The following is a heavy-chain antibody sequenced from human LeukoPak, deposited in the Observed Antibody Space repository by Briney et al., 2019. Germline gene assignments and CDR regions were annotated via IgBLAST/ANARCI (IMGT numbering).Heavy chain of an antibody. CDR3: GRFQSGYPYDY. CDR2: IYYSGGT. D-gene: IGHD3-3*01. CDR1: GGSISSYY. J-gene: IGHJ4*02. Sequence: SETLSLTCTVSGGSISSYYWSWIRQPPGKGLEWIWDIYYSGGTKYKPSFMRRVTISLGTSENQSSLKLSSVTSAETAVLYCGRFQSGYPYDYWGRGTLVTVSS. V-gene: IGHV4-59*01.